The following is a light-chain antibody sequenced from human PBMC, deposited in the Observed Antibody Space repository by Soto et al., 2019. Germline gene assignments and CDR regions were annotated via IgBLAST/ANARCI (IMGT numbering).Light chain of an antibody. CDR1: QGIRDD. J-gene: IGKJ1*01. CDR3: LQDYNYPWT. Sequence: AIQMTQSPSSLSASVGDRVTITCRASQGIRDDLGWYQQKPGKAPKLLIYSASSLQSGVPSRFSGSGSGTDFTLTISSLQPEDFATHYCLQDYNYPWTFGQGTKVDIK. CDR2: SAS. V-gene: IGKV1-6*01.